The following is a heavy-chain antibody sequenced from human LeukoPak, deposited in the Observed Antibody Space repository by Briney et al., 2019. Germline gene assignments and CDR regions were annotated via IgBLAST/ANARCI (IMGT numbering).Heavy chain of an antibody. V-gene: IGHV3-48*03. CDR1: GFTFSSYE. J-gene: IGHJ4*02. Sequence: PGGSLRLSCAASGFTFSSYEMYWVRQAPGKGLEWVSYITSSGSTKYYADSVKGRFTISRDNSKNTLYLQMNSLRAEDAAVYYFATIGDRRSGELYRIDYWGQGTLVTVSS. D-gene: IGHD1-26*01. CDR3: ATIGDRRSGELYRIDY. CDR2: ITSSGSTK.